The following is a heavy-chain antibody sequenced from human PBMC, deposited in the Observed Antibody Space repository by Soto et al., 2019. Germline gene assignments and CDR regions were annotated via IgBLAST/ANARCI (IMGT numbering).Heavy chain of an antibody. V-gene: IGHV3-49*04. CDR3: TGNYFESSGYHYYFAY. CDR1: GFTFGDYA. CDR2: IRTKGYGGTT. J-gene: IGHJ4*02. D-gene: IGHD3-22*01. Sequence: HPGGSLRLSCTASGFTFGDYAMNWVRQAPGKGLEWVGFIRTKGYGGTTEYAASVNGRFTISRDDSKSIAYLQMNSLKTEDTAVYYCTGNYFESSGYHYYFAYWGQGALVTVSS.